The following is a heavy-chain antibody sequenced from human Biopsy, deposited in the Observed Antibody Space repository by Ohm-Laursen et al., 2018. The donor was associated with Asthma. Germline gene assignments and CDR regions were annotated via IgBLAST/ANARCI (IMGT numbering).Heavy chain of an antibody. CDR3: ARAVSSSSYWYFDL. CDR2: IYYSGRT. CDR1: GDAMSTSGSY. D-gene: IGHD6-6*01. Sequence: TLSLTCIVSGDAMSTSGSYWGWIRQSPGKGLEWIGSIYYSGRTYYNPSLEGRVTISADTSKNHFSLKVTSLTAADTAVYYCARAVSSSSYWYFDLWGRGDLVTVSS. J-gene: IGHJ2*01. V-gene: IGHV4-39*02.